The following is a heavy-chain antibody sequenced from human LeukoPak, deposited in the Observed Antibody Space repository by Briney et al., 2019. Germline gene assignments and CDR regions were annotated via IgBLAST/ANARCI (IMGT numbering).Heavy chain of an antibody. CDR1: GFTFSNAW. Sequence: GSLRLSCAASGFTFSNAWMTGARQAPGKGLEWVGRIKSKNDGGTTDYAAPVKDRFTISKDDSKKTLYLQMNSLKTEDTAVYFCAQLFFDYWGQGTLVTVSS. V-gene: IGHV3-15*01. CDR2: IKSKNDGGTT. D-gene: IGHD5-24*01. CDR3: AQLFFDY. J-gene: IGHJ4*02.